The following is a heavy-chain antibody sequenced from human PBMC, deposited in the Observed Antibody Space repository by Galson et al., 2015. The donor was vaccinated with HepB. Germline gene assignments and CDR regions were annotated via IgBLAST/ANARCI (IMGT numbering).Heavy chain of an antibody. CDR3: ARGALVAVVGGSQNNWFAP. V-gene: IGHV1-18*01. D-gene: IGHD2-15*01. CDR2: FSPYNRET. CDR1: GSTFSSYS. J-gene: IGHJ5*02. Sequence: QSGAEVKKPGASVKVSCKASGSTFSSYSITWVRQAPGQGLEWVGWFSPYNRETNFARKFQGRVTMTTDSFTSTAYMELRSLRPDDTAVYYCARGALVAVVGGSQNNWFAPWGQGTLVTVSS.